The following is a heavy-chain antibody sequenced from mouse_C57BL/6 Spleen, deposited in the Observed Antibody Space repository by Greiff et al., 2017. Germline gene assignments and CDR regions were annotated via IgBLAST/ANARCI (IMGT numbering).Heavy chain of an antibody. CDR1: GFTFTDYY. D-gene: IGHD1-1*01. V-gene: IGHV7-3*01. CDR2: IRNKANGYTT. J-gene: IGHJ4*01. CDR3: ARYRSRAAMDY. Sequence: EVQLVVSGGGVVQPGGSLSLSCAASGFTFTDYYMSWVRQPPGKALEWLGFIRNKANGYTTEYSASVKGRFTISRDNSQSILYLQMNALRAEDSATYYCARYRSRAAMDYWGQGTSVTVSS.